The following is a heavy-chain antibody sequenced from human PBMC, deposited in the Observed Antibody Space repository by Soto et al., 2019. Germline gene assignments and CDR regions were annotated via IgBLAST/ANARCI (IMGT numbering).Heavy chain of an antibody. CDR3: AASRAYDSSDYSCFHYGMDV. Sequence: EVQLVESGGDLVQPGRSLRLSCAASGFTFDDYAMHWVRQVPGKGLQWVSGLSWNGVTIGYAASVKGRFTISRANAKKSLHLQLNGLSPDDTALYYCAASRAYDSSDYSCFHYGMDVWGLGTTVAVSS. V-gene: IGHV3-9*01. J-gene: IGHJ6*02. CDR2: LSWNGVTI. CDR1: GFTFDDYA. D-gene: IGHD3-22*01.